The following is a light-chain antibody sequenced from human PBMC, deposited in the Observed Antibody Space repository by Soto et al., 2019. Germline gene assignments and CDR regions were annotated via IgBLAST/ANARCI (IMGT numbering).Light chain of an antibody. V-gene: IGKV1-9*01. J-gene: IGKJ4*01. CDR3: QQVNSYPLT. Sequence: DIQLTKSPSFLSASVGDRVTITCRASQDIANYLAWYQHKPGKAPKFLIYATSTLQSGVPSRFSGSGSVTDFTLTISSLQPEDFATYYCQQVNSYPLTFGGGTKVENK. CDR2: ATS. CDR1: QDIANY.